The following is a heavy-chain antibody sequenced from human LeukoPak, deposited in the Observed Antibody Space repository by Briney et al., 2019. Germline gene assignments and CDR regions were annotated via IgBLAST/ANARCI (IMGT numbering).Heavy chain of an antibody. J-gene: IGHJ4*02. Sequence: SETLSLTCTVSGGSINSYYWSCIRQPPGKGLELIGYMYDSGSTNYNPSLKSRVTISVDTSKNQFSLRLSSVTAADTAVYYCARHGGSYTFDSWGQGVLVTVSS. D-gene: IGHD1-26*01. V-gene: IGHV4-59*01. CDR3: ARHGGSYTFDS. CDR2: MYDSGST. CDR1: GGSINSYY.